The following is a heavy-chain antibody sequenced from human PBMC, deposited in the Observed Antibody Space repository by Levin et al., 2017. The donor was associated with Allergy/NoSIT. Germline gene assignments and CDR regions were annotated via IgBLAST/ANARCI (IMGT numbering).Heavy chain of an antibody. D-gene: IGHD3-22*01. CDR1: GGSISSGDYY. V-gene: IGHV4-30-4*01. CDR2: IYYSGST. J-gene: IGHJ4*02. Sequence: SETLSLTCTVSGGSISSGDYYWSWIRQPPGKGLEWIGYIYYSGSTYYNPSLKSRVTISVDTSKNQFSLKLSSVTAADTAVYYCARALYYYDSSGALYFDYWGQGTLVTVSS. CDR3: ARALYYYDSSGALYFDY.